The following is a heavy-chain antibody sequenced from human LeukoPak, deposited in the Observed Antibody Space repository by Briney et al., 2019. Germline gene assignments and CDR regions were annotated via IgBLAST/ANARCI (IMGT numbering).Heavy chain of an antibody. V-gene: IGHV3-21*01. CDR1: GFNFSTYW. D-gene: IGHD3-9*01. Sequence: PGGSLRLSCAASGFNFSTYWMTWVRQVPGKGLEWVSSITASSTAIYSADSVKGRFTISRDNAKNFLYLQMNSLRAEDTAVYYCARTYYDILTGYNPYFDYWGQGILVTVSS. J-gene: IGHJ4*02. CDR3: ARTYYDILTGYNPYFDY. CDR2: ITASSTAI.